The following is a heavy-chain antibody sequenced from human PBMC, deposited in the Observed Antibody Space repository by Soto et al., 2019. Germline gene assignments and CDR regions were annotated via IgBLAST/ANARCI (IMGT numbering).Heavy chain of an antibody. CDR1: GGSMSRYY. J-gene: IGHJ2*01. V-gene: IGHV4-59*12. CDR3: ARDVRPTGLAYFDL. D-gene: IGHD1-1*01. Sequence: QVQLQESGPGLVKPSETLSLTCSFSGGSMSRYYWSWIRQPPGKALEWIGNIHETASTNYNASLKSRVNISSETSKRAFIRPVTSATAADTAVYYCARDVRPTGLAYFDLWGRGTLVTVSS. CDR2: IHETAST.